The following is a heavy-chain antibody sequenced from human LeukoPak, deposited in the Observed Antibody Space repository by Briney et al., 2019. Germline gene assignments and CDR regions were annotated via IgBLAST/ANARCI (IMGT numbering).Heavy chain of an antibody. CDR2: IYYSGST. V-gene: IGHV4-59*01. CDR1: GGSISSYY. D-gene: IGHD3-9*01. Sequence: SETLSLTCTVSGGSISSYYWSWIRQPPGKGLEWIGYIYYSGSTNYNPSLKSRVTISVDTSKNQFSLTLSSVTAADTAVYYCARGRYFDWLWDFDYWGQGTLVTVSS. J-gene: IGHJ4*02. CDR3: ARGRYFDWLWDFDY.